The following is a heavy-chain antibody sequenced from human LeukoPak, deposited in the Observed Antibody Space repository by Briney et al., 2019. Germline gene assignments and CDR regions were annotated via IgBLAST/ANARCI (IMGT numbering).Heavy chain of an antibody. CDR2: ISSISSSST. J-gene: IGHJ6*03. D-gene: IGHD3-10*01. V-gene: IGHV3-48*04. CDR3: AKAVGYYYYMDV. Sequence: GGSLRLSCAASGFTFSSYSMNWVRQAPGKGLEWVSYISSISSSSTYYADSVKGRFTISRDNAKNSLYLQMNSLRAEDTAVYYCAKAVGYYYYMDVWGKGTTVTISS. CDR1: GFTFSSYS.